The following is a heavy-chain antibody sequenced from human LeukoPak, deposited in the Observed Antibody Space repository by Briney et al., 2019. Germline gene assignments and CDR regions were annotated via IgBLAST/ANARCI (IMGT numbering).Heavy chain of an antibody. Sequence: GASVKASCKASGGTFSSYAISWVRQAPGQGLEWMGGIIPIFGTANYAQKFQGRVTITADESTSTAYMELSSLRSEDTAVYYCARDPGTAMVNIYFQHWGQGTLVTVSS. V-gene: IGHV1-69*13. D-gene: IGHD5-18*01. CDR1: GGTFSSYA. J-gene: IGHJ1*01. CDR3: ARDPGTAMVNIYFQH. CDR2: IIPIFGTA.